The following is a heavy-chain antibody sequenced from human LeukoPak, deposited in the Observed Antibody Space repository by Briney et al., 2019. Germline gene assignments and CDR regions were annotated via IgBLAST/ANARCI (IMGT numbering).Heavy chain of an antibody. D-gene: IGHD3-22*01. CDR1: GFTFSNAW. V-gene: IGHV3-15*01. Sequence: PGGSLRLSCAASGFTFSNAWMSWVRQAPGKGLEWVGRIKSKTDGGTTDYAAPVKGRFTISRDDSKNTLYLQMNSLKTEDTAVYYCTTDPPPQGYDSSGYSSWGSYFDPWGQGTLVTVSS. J-gene: IGHJ5*02. CDR3: TTDPPPQGYDSSGYSSWGSYFDP. CDR2: IKSKTDGGTT.